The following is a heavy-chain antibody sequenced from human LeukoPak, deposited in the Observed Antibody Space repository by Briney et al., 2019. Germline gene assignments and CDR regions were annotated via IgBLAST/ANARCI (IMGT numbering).Heavy chain of an antibody. CDR3: ARDRGGYCSGGSCYGLFDP. Sequence: PSETLSLTCAVSGGSFSGYYWSWIRQPPGKGLEWIAGSNHSGSTNYNPSLKSRVTISVDTSKNQHSQKLSSVTAADTAVYCCARDRGGYCSGGSCYGLFDPWGQGTLVTVS. J-gene: IGHJ5*02. D-gene: IGHD2-15*01. CDR1: GGSFSGYY. V-gene: IGHV4-34*01. CDR2: SNHSGST.